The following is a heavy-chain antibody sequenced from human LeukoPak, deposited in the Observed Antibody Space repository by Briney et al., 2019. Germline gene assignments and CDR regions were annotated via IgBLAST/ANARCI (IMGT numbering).Heavy chain of an antibody. V-gene: IGHV3-30*18. CDR1: GFTFSNYG. CDR2: ISNDGTNK. Sequence: PGGSLRLSCAASGFTFSNYGMHWVRQAPGKGLEWLAVISNDGTNKNYVDSVKGRFTISRDSSKNTLYLQMNSLRSDDTAVYYCAKAMGSFSWAFDSWGQGTLVTVSS. D-gene: IGHD2-15*01. J-gene: IGHJ4*02. CDR3: AKAMGSFSWAFDS.